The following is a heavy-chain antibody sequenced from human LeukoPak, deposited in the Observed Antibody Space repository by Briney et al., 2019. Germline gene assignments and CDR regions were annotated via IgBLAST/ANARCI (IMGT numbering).Heavy chain of an antibody. J-gene: IGHJ4*02. D-gene: IGHD1-26*01. CDR3: ARGSLGDFDY. Sequence: PSQTLSLTCTVSGGSISSGSYYWSWIRQPAGKGLEWIGRIYTSGSTNYNPSLKSRVTISVDTSKNQFSLKLSSVTAADTAVYYCARGSLGDFDYWGQGTLVTVSS. V-gene: IGHV4-61*02. CDR2: IYTSGST. CDR1: GGSISSGSYY.